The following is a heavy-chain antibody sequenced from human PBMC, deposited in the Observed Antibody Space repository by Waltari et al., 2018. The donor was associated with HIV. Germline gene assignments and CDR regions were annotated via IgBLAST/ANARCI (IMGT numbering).Heavy chain of an antibody. V-gene: IGHV2-5*02. Sequence: QISLTESGPTLLEPTQTLTLPCTFSGFSLMTLAVGVGWIRQPPGNALEWLALIYWDDDKRDRSSLNKRLTVTTDTSKSQVVLTLTNVNPLDTGTDFCAYASVTNSTYREGWGRGTTVVVSS. CDR2: IYWDDDK. J-gene: IGHJ6*03. CDR3: AYASVTNSTYREG. CDR1: GFSLMTLAVG. D-gene: IGHD1-1*01.